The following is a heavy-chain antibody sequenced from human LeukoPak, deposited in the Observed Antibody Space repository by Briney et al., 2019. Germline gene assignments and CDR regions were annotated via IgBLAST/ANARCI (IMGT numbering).Heavy chain of an antibody. D-gene: IGHD2-2*01. Sequence: GGSLTLSCAASGFTFSSYGMHWVRQAPGKGLEWVAVIWYDGSNKYYADSVKGRFTISRDNSKNTLYLQMNSLRAEDTAVYYCARVLGYCSSTSCYGGGFDYWGQGTLVTVSS. J-gene: IGHJ4*02. CDR3: ARVLGYCSSTSCYGGGFDY. CDR2: IWYDGSNK. CDR1: GFTFSSYG. V-gene: IGHV3-33*01.